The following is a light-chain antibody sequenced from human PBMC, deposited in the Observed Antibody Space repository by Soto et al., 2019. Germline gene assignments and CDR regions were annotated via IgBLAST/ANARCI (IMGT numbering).Light chain of an antibody. CDR1: TSNIENNY. Sequence: QSVLTQPPSLSAAPGQKVTISCSGSTSNIENNYVSWYQHLPGTAPKLLIYDNDERPSGIPDRFSASKSGTSATLGITGLQIGDEAEYYCGAWDSSLSVVLFGGGTKLTVL. J-gene: IGLJ2*01. CDR2: DND. CDR3: GAWDSSLSVVL. V-gene: IGLV1-51*01.